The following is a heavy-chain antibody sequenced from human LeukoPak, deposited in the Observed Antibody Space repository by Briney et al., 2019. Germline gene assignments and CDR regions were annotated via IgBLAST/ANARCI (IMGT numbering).Heavy chain of an antibody. D-gene: IGHD3-9*01. CDR2: INWNGGST. CDR1: GFTFDDYG. Sequence: GGSLRLSCAASGFTFDDYGMSWVRQAPGKGLEWVSGINWNGGSTGYADSVKGRFTISRDNAKNSLYLQMNSLRAEDTAVYYCVRVDYDILTGYQNYFKYWGQGTLVTVSS. CDR3: VRVDYDILTGYQNYFKY. V-gene: IGHV3-20*04. J-gene: IGHJ4*02.